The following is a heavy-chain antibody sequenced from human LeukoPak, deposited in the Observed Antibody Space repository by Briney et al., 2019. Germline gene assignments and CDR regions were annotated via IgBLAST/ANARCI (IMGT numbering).Heavy chain of an antibody. J-gene: IGHJ4*02. Sequence: ASVKVSCKASGYTFTSYYMHWVRQAPGQGLEWMGIINPSGGSTSYAQKFQGRVTMTRDMSTSTVYMELSSLRSEDTAVYYCARDMGGYSYGYVSTPFDYWGQGTLVTVSS. CDR2: INPSGGST. V-gene: IGHV1-46*01. CDR3: ARDMGGYSYGYVSTPFDY. D-gene: IGHD5-18*01. CDR1: GYTFTSYY.